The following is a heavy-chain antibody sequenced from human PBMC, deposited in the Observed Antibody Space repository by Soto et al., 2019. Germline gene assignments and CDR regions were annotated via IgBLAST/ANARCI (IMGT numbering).Heavy chain of an antibody. V-gene: IGHV5-51*01. Sequence: RGESLKISCQGSGYNFNMYWIGWVRQMPGKGLEWMGIINPDDSETRYSPSFLGQVTISVDKSISTAYLQWSSLEASDTAMYYCARQEPPRYCSSPTCFAPFDYWGQGALVTVSS. CDR1: GYNFNMYW. CDR3: ARQEPPRYCSSPTCFAPFDY. D-gene: IGHD2-15*01. CDR2: INPDDSET. J-gene: IGHJ4*02.